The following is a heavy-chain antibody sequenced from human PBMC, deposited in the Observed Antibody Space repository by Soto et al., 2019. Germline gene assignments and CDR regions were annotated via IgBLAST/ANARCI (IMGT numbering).Heavy chain of an antibody. CDR2: IHLGGTT. D-gene: IGHD1-20*01. CDR3: ARGDNWRLDL. CDR1: GDSITSSAW. V-gene: IGHV4-4*02. J-gene: IGHJ5*02. Sequence: SETLSLTCAVSGDSITSSAWWSCVRQPPGKGLEWIGEIHLGGTTNYNPSLKSRVTISVDKSKNQFSLILNSVTAADTAIYYCARGDNWRLDLWGQGTQVTVSS.